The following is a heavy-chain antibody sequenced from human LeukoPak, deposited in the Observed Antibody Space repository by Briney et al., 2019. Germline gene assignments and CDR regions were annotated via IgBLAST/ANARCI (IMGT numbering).Heavy chain of an antibody. CDR3: AKARDSSGLFDY. D-gene: IGHD3-22*01. J-gene: IGHJ4*02. Sequence: PGGSLRLSCAASGFTFGGYAMSWVRQAPGKGLEWVSTISHSDGTTWYADSVKGRFTISRDNSKNTLYLQMNSLRAEDTALYYCAKARDSSGLFDYWGQGTLVTVSS. CDR2: ISHSDGTT. V-gene: IGHV3-23*01. CDR1: GFTFGGYA.